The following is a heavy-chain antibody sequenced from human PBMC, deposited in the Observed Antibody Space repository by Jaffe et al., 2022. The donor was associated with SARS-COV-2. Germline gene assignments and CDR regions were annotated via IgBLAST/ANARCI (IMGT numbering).Heavy chain of an antibody. J-gene: IGHJ6*02. Sequence: QVQLVQSGAEVKKPGASVKVSCKASGYTFTSYYMHWVRQAPGQGLEWMGIINPSGGSTSYAQKFQGRVTMTRDTSTSTVYMELSSLRSEDTAVYYCARASSDDFWMGSGGYYYYYGMDVWGQGTTVTVSS. CDR2: INPSGGST. CDR3: ARASSDDFWMGSGGYYYYYGMDV. V-gene: IGHV1-46*01. D-gene: IGHD3-3*01. CDR1: GYTFTSYY.